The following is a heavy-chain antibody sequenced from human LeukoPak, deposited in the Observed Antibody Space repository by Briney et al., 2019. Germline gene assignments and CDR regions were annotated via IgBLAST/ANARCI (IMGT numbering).Heavy chain of an antibody. Sequence: SETLSLTCTVSGCSISSGYYWGWTRRPPGKGLGWIGSIYDTGSTSYNPSRKSRITSSLDTSKNQFTLKLSTVTAADPAEHHCARDDDSIGYSFYFFDQWAHGPLLTVSS. CDR2: IYDTGST. CDR3: ARDDDSIGYSFYFFDQ. J-gene: IGHJ4*01. CDR1: GCSISSGYY. V-gene: IGHV4-38-2*02. D-gene: IGHD3-22*01.